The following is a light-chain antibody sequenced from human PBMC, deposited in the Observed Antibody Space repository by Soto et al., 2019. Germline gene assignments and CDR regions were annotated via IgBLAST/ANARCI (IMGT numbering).Light chain of an antibody. J-gene: IGKJ1*01. CDR1: QSILYNSNNKNH. V-gene: IGKV4-1*01. Sequence: DIVMTQSPDSLAVSLGERATINCKSSQSILYNSNNKNHLAWYQQKAGQPPKLLIYWASIRGSGVPDRFSGSGSGTDFTLTISSLQAEDVAVYYCQQYYSSPWTFGQGTKVEIK. CDR2: WAS. CDR3: QQYYSSPWT.